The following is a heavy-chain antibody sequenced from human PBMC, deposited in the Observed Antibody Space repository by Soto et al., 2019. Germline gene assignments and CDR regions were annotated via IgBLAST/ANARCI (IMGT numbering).Heavy chain of an antibody. CDR2: ISYDATNK. D-gene: IGHD2-15*01. CDR3: AKTGPGGRCGGIGYPDY. Sequence: QVHLVESGGGVVQPGQSLRLSCAASGFTFSTYAMHWLRQAPGKGLEWVAIISYDATNKFYADSVKGRFTISRDNSKNMLYIQMNRRRPEEPAVYYCAKTGPGGRCGGIGYPDYWGQGPRVTVSS. V-gene: IGHV3-30*18. J-gene: IGHJ4*02. CDR1: GFTFSTYA.